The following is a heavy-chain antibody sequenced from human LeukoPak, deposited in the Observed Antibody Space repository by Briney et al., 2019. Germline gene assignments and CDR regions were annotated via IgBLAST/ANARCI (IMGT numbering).Heavy chain of an antibody. V-gene: IGHV4-61*02. J-gene: IGHJ4*02. CDR1: GGSISSGSYY. Sequence: PSETLSLTCTVSGGSISSGSYYWSWIRQPAGKGLEWIGRIYTSGSTNYNPSLESRVIISVDTSKNQFSLKLSSVTAADTAVYYCARDSTPGVLFDYWGQGTLVAVSS. CDR3: ARDSTPGVLFDY. D-gene: IGHD4/OR15-4a*01. CDR2: IYTSGST.